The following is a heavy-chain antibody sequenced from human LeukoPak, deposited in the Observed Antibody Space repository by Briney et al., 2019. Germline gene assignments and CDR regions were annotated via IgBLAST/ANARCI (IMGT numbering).Heavy chain of an antibody. CDR1: GFTFSSYG. Sequence: GGSLRLSCAASGFTFSSYGMHWVRQAPGKGLEWVAVIWYDGSNKYYADSVKGRFTISRDNSKNTLYLQMNSLRAEDTAVYYCAKDSSSWERGVDYWGQGTLVTVSS. CDR2: IWYDGSNK. J-gene: IGHJ4*02. D-gene: IGHD6-13*01. V-gene: IGHV3-33*06. CDR3: AKDSSSWERGVDY.